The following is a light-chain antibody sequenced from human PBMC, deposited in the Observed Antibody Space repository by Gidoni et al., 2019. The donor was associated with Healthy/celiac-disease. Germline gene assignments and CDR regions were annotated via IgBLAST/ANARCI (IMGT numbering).Light chain of an antibody. CDR3: QAWDSSVVL. CDR1: KLGDKY. J-gene: IGLJ2*01. CDR2: QDS. Sequence: SYELTQPPSVSVSPGQTASITCSGDKLGDKYACWYQQKPGQSPVLVIYQDSKRPSGIPERFSGSNSGNTATLTISGTQARDEADYYCQAWDSSVVLFGGGTKLTVL. V-gene: IGLV3-1*01.